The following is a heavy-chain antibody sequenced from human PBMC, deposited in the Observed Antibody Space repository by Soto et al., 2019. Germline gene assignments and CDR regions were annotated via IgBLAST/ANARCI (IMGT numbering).Heavy chain of an antibody. CDR3: ARNGVPGLYYYYGMDV. J-gene: IGHJ6*02. D-gene: IGHD2-8*01. V-gene: IGHV5-51*01. Sequence: GESLKIACRVSGYIFTSYWIFWVRQMPGKGLEWMGIIYPGDSDTRYSPSFQGQVTISADKSISTAYLQWSSLKASDTAMYYCARNGVPGLYYYYGMDVWGQGTTVTVSS. CDR1: GYIFTSYW. CDR2: IYPGDSDT.